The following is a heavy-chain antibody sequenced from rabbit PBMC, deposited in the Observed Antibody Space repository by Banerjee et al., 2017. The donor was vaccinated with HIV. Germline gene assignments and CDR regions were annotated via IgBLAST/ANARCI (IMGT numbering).Heavy chain of an antibody. J-gene: IGHJ4*01. D-gene: IGHD3-1*01. V-gene: IGHV1S45*01. CDR1: GFDFSSSYW. Sequence: EESGGDLVQPEGSLTLTCKASGFDFSSSYWICWVRQAPGKGPEWIACIYVGSSGNTYYASWAKGRFTISRSTSLNTVTLQMTGLTAADTATYFCARDPVAGDDRGSQTSYYFNLWGQGTLVTVS. CDR2: IYVGSSGNT. CDR3: ARDPVAGDDRGSQTSYYFNL.